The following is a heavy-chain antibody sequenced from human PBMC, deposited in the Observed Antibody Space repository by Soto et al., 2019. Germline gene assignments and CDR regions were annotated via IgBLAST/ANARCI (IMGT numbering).Heavy chain of an antibody. J-gene: IGHJ4*02. CDR1: GGSISSGGYY. Sequence: QVQLQESGPGLVKPSQTLSLTCTVSGGSISSGGYYWSWIRQHPGKGLEWIGYIYYSGSTYYNPSLKSRVTISVDTSKNQYSLKLSSVTAADTAVYYCARGRRRAVTLDYWGQGTLVTVSS. V-gene: IGHV4-31*03. D-gene: IGHD4-17*01. CDR2: IYYSGST. CDR3: ARGRRRAVTLDY.